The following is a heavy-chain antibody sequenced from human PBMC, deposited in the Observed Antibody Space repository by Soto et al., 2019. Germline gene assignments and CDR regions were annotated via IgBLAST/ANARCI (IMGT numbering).Heavy chain of an antibody. CDR1: GFNFDDYA. CDR2: ISWNSGSI. V-gene: IGHV3-9*01. CDR3: AKDIWELSYYFDY. J-gene: IGHJ4*02. D-gene: IGHD3-16*02. Sequence: EVQLVESGGDLVQPSRSLRLSCAASGFNFDDYAMHWVRQAPGKGLEWVSGISWNSGSIGYADSVKGRFTISRDNAKNSLYLQMNSLRAEDTALYYCAKDIWELSYYFDYWGQGTLVTVSS.